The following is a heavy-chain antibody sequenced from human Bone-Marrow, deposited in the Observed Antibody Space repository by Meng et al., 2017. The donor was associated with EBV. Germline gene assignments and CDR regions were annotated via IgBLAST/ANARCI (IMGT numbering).Heavy chain of an antibody. V-gene: IGHV1-2*06. J-gene: IGHJ4*02. CDR3: ATPLETTMAPDH. D-gene: IGHD5-18*01. CDR2: INPKTGDS. Sequence: QGRRGQYGDEMKESGASVRVSCKASGYTFMGSFMHWVREAPGQGLEWVGRINPKTGDSDLSPKFRGRVSLTRDTSTGTAYMDFSSLQSADTAVYFCATPLETTMAPDHWGQGTLVTVSS. CDR1: GYTFMGSF.